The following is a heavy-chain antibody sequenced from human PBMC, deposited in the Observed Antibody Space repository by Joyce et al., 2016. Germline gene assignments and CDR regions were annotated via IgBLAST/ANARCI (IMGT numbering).Heavy chain of an antibody. J-gene: IGHJ6*02. D-gene: IGHD4-23*01. CDR3: AKDRGDGGGYSYYGMDL. Sequence: EVQLVESGGGLVQPGRSLRLSCVVSGFTFVDYAMHWVRQAPGKGLEWVSGISWNGGIKGYADSVRGRFTISRDNAKNSLHLLMNSLRGEDTALYYCAKDRGDGGGYSYYGMDLWGQGTTVTVSS. CDR2: ISWNGGIK. CDR1: GFTFVDYA. V-gene: IGHV3-9*01.